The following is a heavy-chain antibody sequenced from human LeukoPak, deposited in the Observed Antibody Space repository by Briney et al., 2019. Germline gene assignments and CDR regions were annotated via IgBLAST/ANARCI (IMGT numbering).Heavy chain of an antibody. J-gene: IGHJ3*02. CDR1: GGSISSGGYS. CDR3: ARVTYYYDSSGYYYPADAFDI. D-gene: IGHD3-22*01. Sequence: SQTLSLTCAVSGGSISSGGYSWSWIRQPPGKGLEWIGYIYHSGSTYYNPSLKSRVTISVDTSKNQFSLKLSSVTAADTAVYYCARVTYYYDSSGYYYPADAFDIWGQGTMVTVSS. V-gene: IGHV4-30-2*01. CDR2: IYHSGST.